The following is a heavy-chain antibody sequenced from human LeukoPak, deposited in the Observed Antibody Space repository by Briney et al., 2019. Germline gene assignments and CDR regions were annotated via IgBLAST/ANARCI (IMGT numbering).Heavy chain of an antibody. D-gene: IGHD6-19*01. CDR2: INPNSGGT. CDR3: ARAALAVAGFYYYYYMDV. V-gene: IGHV1-2*02. Sequence: ASVKVSCKASGYTFTSYYMHWVRQAPGQGLEWMGWINPNSGGTNYAQKFQGRVTMTRDTSISTAYMELSRLRSDDTAVYYCARAALAVAGFYYYYYMDVWGKGTTVTVSS. J-gene: IGHJ6*03. CDR1: GYTFTSYY.